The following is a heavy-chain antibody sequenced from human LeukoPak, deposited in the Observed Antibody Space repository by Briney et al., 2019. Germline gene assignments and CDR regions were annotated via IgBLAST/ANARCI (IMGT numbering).Heavy chain of an antibody. V-gene: IGHV4-39*01. D-gene: IGHD3-22*01. CDR3: ARRFYYDSSGYYPDY. CDR2: IYYSGNT. Sequence: PSETLSLTCTVSGGSISGSSFYWGWIRQPPGKGLEWIGSIYYSGNTYYNPSLKSRVTISVDTSNNEFSLKPTSVTAADTAFYYCARRFYYDSSGYYPDYWGQGTLVTVSS. J-gene: IGHJ4*02. CDR1: GGSISGSSFY.